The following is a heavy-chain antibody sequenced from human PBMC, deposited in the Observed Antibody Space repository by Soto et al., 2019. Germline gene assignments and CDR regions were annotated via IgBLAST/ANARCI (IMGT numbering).Heavy chain of an antibody. CDR2: IYTSGSS. J-gene: IGHJ5*02. Sequence: SETLSLTCTVSGGSIISYYWSWIRQPAGKGLEWIGHIYTSGSSNYNPSLKSRVTMSVDTSKNQFSLKLSSVTAADTAVYYCARSYSGSYEEKWFDPWGQGTLVTVSS. CDR3: ARSYSGSYEEKWFDP. V-gene: IGHV4-4*07. CDR1: GGSIISYY. D-gene: IGHD1-26*01.